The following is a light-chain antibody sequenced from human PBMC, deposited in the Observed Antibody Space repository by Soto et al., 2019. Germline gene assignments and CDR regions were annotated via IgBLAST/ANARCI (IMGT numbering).Light chain of an antibody. CDR2: DAS. V-gene: IGKV3-11*01. J-gene: IGKJ3*01. CDR1: QSIGSY. Sequence: NVLTQSPAILSLSPGDRATLSCRASQSIGSYLAWYQQKPGQAPRLLIYDASNRATGIPARFSGSESETEFTLTIDSLEPEDSAVYYCQQRNFWPLSFGPGTRVEIK. CDR3: QQRNFWPLS.